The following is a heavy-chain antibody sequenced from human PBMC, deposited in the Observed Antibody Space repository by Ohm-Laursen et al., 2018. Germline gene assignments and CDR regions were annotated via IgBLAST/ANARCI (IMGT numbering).Heavy chain of an antibody. CDR1: GFTFSSYS. CDR2: ISSSGSTI. D-gene: IGHD4-17*01. CDR3: AKVPYGDPDTYYFDY. V-gene: IGHV3-48*04. Sequence: GSLRLSCAASGFTFSSYSMNWVRQASGKGLEWVSYISSSGSTIYYADSVKGRFTISRDNAKNSLYLQMNSLRAEDTAVYYCAKVPYGDPDTYYFDYWGQGTLVTVSS. J-gene: IGHJ4*02.